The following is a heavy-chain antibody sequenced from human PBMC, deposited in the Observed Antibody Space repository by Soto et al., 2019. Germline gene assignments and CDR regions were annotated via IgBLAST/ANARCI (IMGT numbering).Heavy chain of an antibody. D-gene: IGHD3-10*01. J-gene: IGHJ6*02. CDR3: ARDRNGASITMVRGVITPYYYYGMDV. V-gene: IGHV3-11*01. Sequence: QVQLVESGGGLVKPGGSLRLSCVASGFTFSDYYMSWIRQAPGKGLEWVSYISSSGSTIYYADSVKGRFTISRDNAKNSLYLQMNSLRAEDTAVYYCARDRNGASITMVRGVITPYYYYGMDVWGQGTTVTVSS. CDR2: ISSSGSTI. CDR1: GFTFSDYY.